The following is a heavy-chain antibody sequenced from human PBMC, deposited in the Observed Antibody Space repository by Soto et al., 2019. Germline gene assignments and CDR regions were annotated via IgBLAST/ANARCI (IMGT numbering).Heavy chain of an antibody. J-gene: IGHJ4*02. CDR1: GGTFSSYA. Sequence: ASVKVSCKASGGTFSSYAISWVRQAPGQGLEWMGGIIPIFGTANYAQKFQGRVTITADKSTSTAYMELSSLRSEDTAVYYCAFLVVTDISRMTANNWGQGTLVTVSS. V-gene: IGHV1-69*06. CDR3: AFLVVTDISRMTANN. D-gene: IGHD2-21*02. CDR2: IIPIFGTA.